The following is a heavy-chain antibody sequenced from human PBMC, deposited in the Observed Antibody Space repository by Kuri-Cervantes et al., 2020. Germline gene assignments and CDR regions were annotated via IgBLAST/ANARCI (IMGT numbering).Heavy chain of an antibody. CDR1: GFTFSNAW. Sequence: GGSLRLSCAASGFTFSNAWMSWVRQAPGKGLEWVGRIKSKTDGGTTDYAAPVKGRFTISRDDSKNTLYLQMNSLKTEDTAVYYCTTRKDADMVVRLRYYWYYMDVWGKGTTVTVSS. D-gene: IGHD5-18*01. CDR3: TTRKDADMVVRLRYYWYYMDV. V-gene: IGHV3-15*01. J-gene: IGHJ6*03. CDR2: IKSKTDGGTT.